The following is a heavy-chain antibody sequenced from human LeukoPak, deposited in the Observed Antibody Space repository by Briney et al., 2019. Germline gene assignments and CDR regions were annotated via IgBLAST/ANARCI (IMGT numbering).Heavy chain of an antibody. D-gene: IGHD3-3*01. Sequence: KPGGSLRLSCGASGFNFSDHHMAWIRQAPGRGLEWISYILGSSSYRNSADSAKGRFTISRDNAKNSLYLQMNSLRGEDTAVYYSAKDLSASERAMDVRGQGTTVIVSS. V-gene: IGHV3-11*05. CDR3: AKDLSASERAMDV. CDR1: GFNFSDHH. CDR2: ILGSSSYR. J-gene: IGHJ6*02.